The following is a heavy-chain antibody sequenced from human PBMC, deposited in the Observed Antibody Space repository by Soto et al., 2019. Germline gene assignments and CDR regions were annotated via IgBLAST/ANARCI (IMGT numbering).Heavy chain of an antibody. V-gene: IGHV3-11*01. J-gene: IGHJ4*02. CDR1: GFSFSDYY. Sequence: QVQLVESGGGLVKPGGSVRLSCTASGFSFSDYYMSWIRQAPGKGLEWLSYISSGGRSINYADSVKGRFTISRDNDKNSLYLQIYSLRAEDTAVYYCARDVGPGSTDYWGQGTLVTVSS. CDR2: ISSGGRSI. CDR3: ARDVGPGSTDY.